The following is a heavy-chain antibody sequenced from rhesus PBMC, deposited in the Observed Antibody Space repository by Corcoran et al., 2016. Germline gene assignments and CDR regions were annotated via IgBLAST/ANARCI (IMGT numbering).Heavy chain of an antibody. CDR2: IGGVGGST. V-gene: IGHV4-165*02. D-gene: IGHD3-9*01. CDR1: GGSISGYY. Sequence: QVQLQESGPGLVKPSETLSLTCAVPGGSISGYYLKGVRTPPGKGREWIGFIGGVGGSTSYNPSLKCRVTISTDTSTNQFSLKLNSVPAADSGVYYCARVYYEDDYGYYPLVFWGQGVLVTVSS. CDR3: ARVYYEDDYGYYPLVF. J-gene: IGHJ4*01.